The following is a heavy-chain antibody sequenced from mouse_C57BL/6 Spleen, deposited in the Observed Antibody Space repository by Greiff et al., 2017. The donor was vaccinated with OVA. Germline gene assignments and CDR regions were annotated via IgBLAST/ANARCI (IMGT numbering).Heavy chain of an antibody. CDR1: GFTFNTYA. J-gene: IGHJ3*01. CDR3: VRDFYYGSSSFAY. CDR2: IRSKSSNYAT. V-gene: IGHV10-3*01. Sequence: DVKLVESGGGLVQPKGSLKLSCAASGFTFNTYAMHWVRQAPGKGLEWVARIRSKSSNYATYYADSVKDRFTISRDDSQSMLYLQMNNLKTEDTAMYYCVRDFYYGSSSFAYWGQGTLVTVSA. D-gene: IGHD1-1*01.